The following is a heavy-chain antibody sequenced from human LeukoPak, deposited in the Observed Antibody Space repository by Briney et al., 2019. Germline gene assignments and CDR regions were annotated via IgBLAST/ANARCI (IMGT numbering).Heavy chain of an antibody. CDR1: GFTFSSYG. CDR3: ASQTVPTGY. CDR2: ISYDGSNE. D-gene: IGHD3-9*01. J-gene: IGHJ4*02. Sequence: GGSLRLSCAASGFTFSSYGMHWVRQAPGKGLEWVAIISYDGSNEYYADSVKGRFTISRDNSKNTLYLQMNSLRAADTAVYYCASQTVPTGYWGQGTLVTVSS. V-gene: IGHV3-30*03.